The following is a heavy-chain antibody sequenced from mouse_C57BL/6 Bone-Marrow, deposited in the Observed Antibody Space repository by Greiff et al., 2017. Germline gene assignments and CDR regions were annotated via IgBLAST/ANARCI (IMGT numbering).Heavy chain of an antibody. V-gene: IGHV14-1*01. D-gene: IGHD1-1*01. Sequence: SGAELVRPGASVKLSCTASGFNIKDYYMHWVKQRPEQGLEWIGRIDPEDGDTEYAPKFQGKATMTADTSSNTAYLQLSSLTSEDTAVYYCTTRSYYYGSSPYYYAMDYWGQGTSVTVSS. CDR2: IDPEDGDT. CDR1: GFNIKDYY. CDR3: TTRSYYYGSSPYYYAMDY. J-gene: IGHJ4*01.